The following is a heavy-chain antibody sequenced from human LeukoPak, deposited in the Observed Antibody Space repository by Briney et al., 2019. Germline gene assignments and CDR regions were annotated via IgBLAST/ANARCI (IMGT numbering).Heavy chain of an antibody. CDR2: MNPNSGNT. D-gene: IGHD3-9*01. V-gene: IGHV1-8*01. CDR3: ARGPHYDILTGYTDYGMDV. J-gene: IGHJ6*02. CDR1: GYTFTSYD. Sequence: ASVKVSCKASGYTFTSYDINWVRQATGQGLKWMGWMNPNSGNTGYAQKFQGRVTMTRNTSISTAYMELSSLRSEDTAVCYCARGPHYDILTGYTDYGMDVWGQGTTVTVSS.